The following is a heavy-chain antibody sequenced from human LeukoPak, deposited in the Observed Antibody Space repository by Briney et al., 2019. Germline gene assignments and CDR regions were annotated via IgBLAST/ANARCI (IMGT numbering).Heavy chain of an antibody. Sequence: ASVKVSCNASGYTFTSYYIHWMRQAPGQGLEWMGRINTRGGSTSYAQKFQGRVTMTRDTFTSTVYMELSSLRSEDTAVYYCARDDPDDTSGYYFDYWGQGTLVTVSS. J-gene: IGHJ4*02. V-gene: IGHV1-46*01. CDR2: INTRGGST. CDR3: ARDDPDDTSGYYFDY. D-gene: IGHD3-22*01. CDR1: GYTFTSYY.